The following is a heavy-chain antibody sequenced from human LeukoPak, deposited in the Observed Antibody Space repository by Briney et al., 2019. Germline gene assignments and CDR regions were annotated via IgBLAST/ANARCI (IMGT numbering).Heavy chain of an antibody. D-gene: IGHD3-10*01. CDR2: IYYSGST. V-gene: IGHV4-39*01. CDR1: GGSISSSSYY. Sequence: SETLSLTCTVSGGSISSSSYYWGWIRQPPGKGLEWIGSIYYSGSTYYNPSLKSRVTISIDTSKNRFSLKLTSVTAADTAVYFCARQLYVSGSYYAPMDVWGKGTTVMISS. J-gene: IGHJ6*03. CDR3: ARQLYVSGSYYAPMDV.